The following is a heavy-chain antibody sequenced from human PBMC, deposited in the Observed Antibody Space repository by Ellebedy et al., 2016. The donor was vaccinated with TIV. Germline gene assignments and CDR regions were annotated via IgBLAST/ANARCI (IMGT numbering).Heavy chain of an antibody. J-gene: IGHJ4*02. V-gene: IGHV1-3*01. CDR3: AKEYDFWSGPGH. D-gene: IGHD3/OR15-3a*01. CDR1: GHTYTRYA. CDR2: INAGNGNT. Sequence: AASVKVSCKTSGHTYTRYAIHWVRQAPGQGLEWMGWINAGNGNTKYAQKLQGRVTITRDTSASTAYMELSSLRSEDTAVYYCAKEYDFWSGPGHWGQGTLVTVSS.